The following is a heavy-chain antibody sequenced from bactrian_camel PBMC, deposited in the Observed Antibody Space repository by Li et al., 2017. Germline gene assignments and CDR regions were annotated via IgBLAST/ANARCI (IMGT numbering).Heavy chain of an antibody. V-gene: IGHV3S57*01. J-gene: IGHJ4*01. Sequence: QLVEFGGGSVQAGGSLRLSCAATGHTYMSSFCSMGWYRQAPGKERELVSTLMSEGSTLYAGSVKGRSTVSQDSAKNTMYLQMRSLKPEDTAMYYCAAGRYAGSSLRDWVYDYWGQGTQVTVS. CDR1: GHTYMSSFCS. CDR3: AAGRYAGSSLRDWVYDY. D-gene: IGHD2*01. CDR2: LMSEGST.